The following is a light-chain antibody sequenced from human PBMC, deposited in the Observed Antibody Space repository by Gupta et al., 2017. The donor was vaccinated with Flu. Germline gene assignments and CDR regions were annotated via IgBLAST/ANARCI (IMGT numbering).Light chain of an antibody. CDR3: QQSYSTLYT. CDR2: AAS. Sequence: DIQMTQSPSSLSASVGDRVTITCRAAQTISSYLNWYQHKAGKAPKLLIYAASSLQSGVPSRFSGSGSGTDFTLSISSLQAEDFATYYCQQSYSTLYTFGQGTKLEIK. V-gene: IGKV1-39*01. CDR1: QTISSY. J-gene: IGKJ2*01.